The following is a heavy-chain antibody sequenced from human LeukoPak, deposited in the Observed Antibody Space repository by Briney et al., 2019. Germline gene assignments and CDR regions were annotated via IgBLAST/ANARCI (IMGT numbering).Heavy chain of an antibody. D-gene: IGHD1-1*01. CDR1: GFTFNSYG. CDR2: ISYDEHNK. CDR3: AKTRVENWNGDASDI. J-gene: IGHJ3*02. V-gene: IGHV3-30*18. Sequence: PGGSLRLSCAASGFTFNSYGMHWVRQAPGKGLEWVAVISYDEHNKFYVDSVKGRFTISRDNSKNTLYLQMNSLRAEDTAVYYCAKTRVENWNGDASDIWGRGTIVTVSS.